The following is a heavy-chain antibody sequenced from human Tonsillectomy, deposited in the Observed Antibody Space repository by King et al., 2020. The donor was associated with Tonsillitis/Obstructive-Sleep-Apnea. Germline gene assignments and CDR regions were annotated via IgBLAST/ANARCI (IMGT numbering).Heavy chain of an antibody. CDR2: ISSSGSTI. Sequence: VQLVESGGGLVQPGGSLRLSCAASGFTFSSYEMNWVRQAPGRGLEWVSYISSSGSTIYYADSVKGRFTISRDNAKNSLYLQMNSLTAEDTTIYYCARGAVVEHYYYYYIDVWGKGTTVTVSS. D-gene: IGHD2-2*01. V-gene: IGHV3-48*03. CDR3: ARGAVVEHYYYYYIDV. CDR1: GFTFSSYE. J-gene: IGHJ6*03.